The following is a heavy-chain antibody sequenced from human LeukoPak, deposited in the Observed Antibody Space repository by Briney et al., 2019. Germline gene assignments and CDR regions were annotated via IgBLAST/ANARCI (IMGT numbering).Heavy chain of an antibody. D-gene: IGHD3-3*01. CDR1: GSSTSNYS. CDR3: ARERYDFWSGHDKGMDV. J-gene: IGHJ6*02. V-gene: IGHV4-4*07. Sequence: SETLSLTCSVSGSSTSNYSWSWIRQPAGKGLEWLGRFYKGGSTKYNFSLKSRVTMSVDTSKNLFSLKLSSVAAADTAVYYCARERYDFWSGHDKGMDVWGQGTTVTVSS. CDR2: FYKGGST.